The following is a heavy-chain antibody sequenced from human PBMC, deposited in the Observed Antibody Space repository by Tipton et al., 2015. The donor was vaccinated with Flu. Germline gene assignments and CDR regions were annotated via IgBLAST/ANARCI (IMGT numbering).Heavy chain of an antibody. CDR2: INHSRST. V-gene: IGHV4-34*01. Sequence: TLSLTCAVYGGSFSGYYWSWIRQPPGKGLEWIGEINHSRSTNYNPSLKSRVTISVDTSKNQFSLKLSSVTAADTAVYYCAAGGYYYDSSGYYDNDYWGQGTLVTVSS. D-gene: IGHD3-22*01. CDR3: AAGGYYYDSSGYYDNDY. J-gene: IGHJ4*02. CDR1: GGSFSGYY.